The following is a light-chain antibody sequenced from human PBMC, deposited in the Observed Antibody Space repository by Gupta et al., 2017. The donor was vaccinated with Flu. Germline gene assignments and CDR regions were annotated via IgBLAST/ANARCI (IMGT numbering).Light chain of an antibody. CDR1: QSVQYY. V-gene: IGKV3-11*01. CDR2: DAS. CDR3: QQRRSWPQT. J-gene: IGKJ1*01. Sequence: GERATLSCRASQSVQYYLAWYQHKPGQAPRLLIYDASNRPTDIPTRFSGSGSGTDFTLTISSLEPEDFAVYYCQQRRSWPQTFGQGTKVEVK.